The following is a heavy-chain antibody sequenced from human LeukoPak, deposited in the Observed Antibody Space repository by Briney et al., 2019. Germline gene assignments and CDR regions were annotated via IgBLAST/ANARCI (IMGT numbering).Heavy chain of an antibody. CDR3: ARGIHIAVAGTGGNWFDP. CDR2: INHSGST. J-gene: IGHJ5*02. D-gene: IGHD6-19*01. Sequence: PSETLSLTCAVYGGSFSGYYWSWIRQPPGKGLEWIGEINHSGSTNYNPSLKSRVTISVDTSKNQFSLKLSSVTAADTAVYYCARGIHIAVAGTGGNWFDPWGQGTLVTVSS. CDR1: GGSFSGYY. V-gene: IGHV4-34*01.